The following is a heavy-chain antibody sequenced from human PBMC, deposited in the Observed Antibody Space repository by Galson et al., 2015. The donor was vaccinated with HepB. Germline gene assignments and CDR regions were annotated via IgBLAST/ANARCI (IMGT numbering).Heavy chain of an antibody. CDR1: GGTFSSYA. CDR2: IIPIFGIA. V-gene: IGHV1-69*13. Sequence: SVKVSCKASGGTFSSYAISWVRQSPGQGLEWMGGIIPIFGIANYAQKFQGRVTITADESTSTAYMELSSLRSEDTAVYYCARDRQYYDSSGYYDYWGQGTLVTVSS. CDR3: ARDRQYYDSSGYYDY. D-gene: IGHD3-22*01. J-gene: IGHJ4*02.